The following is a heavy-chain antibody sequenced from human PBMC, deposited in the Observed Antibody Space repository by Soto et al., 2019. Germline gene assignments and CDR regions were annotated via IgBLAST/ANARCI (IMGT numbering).Heavy chain of an antibody. CDR1: GFTFSSYG. CDR2: ISYDGSNK. V-gene: IGHV3-30*18. Sequence: QVQLVESGGGVVQPGRSLRLSCAASGFTFSSYGMHWVRQAPGKRLEWVAVISYDGSNKYYADSVKGRFTISRDNSKNTLYLQMNSLRAEDTAVYYCAKDAGVSTPDYWGQGTLVTVSS. J-gene: IGHJ4*02. D-gene: IGHD7-27*01. CDR3: AKDAGVSTPDY.